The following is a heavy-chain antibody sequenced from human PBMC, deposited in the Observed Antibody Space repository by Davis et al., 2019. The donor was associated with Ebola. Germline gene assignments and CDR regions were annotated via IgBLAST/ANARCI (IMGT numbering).Heavy chain of an antibody. CDR2: ISSSSSTT. D-gene: IGHD6-13*01. Sequence: GGSLRLSCAASRFIFSSYSMNWVRQAPGKGLEWVSYISSSSSTTYYAASVRGRFTISRDNSKNTVHLQMNNLGDDDSAIYYCARGGYSTQGPDYWGQGTLVTVSS. J-gene: IGHJ4*02. CDR3: ARGGYSTQGPDY. CDR1: RFIFSSYS. V-gene: IGHV3-48*02.